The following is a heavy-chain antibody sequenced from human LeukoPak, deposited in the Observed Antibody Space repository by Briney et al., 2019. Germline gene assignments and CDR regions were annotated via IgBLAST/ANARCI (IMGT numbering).Heavy chain of an antibody. J-gene: IGHJ4*02. Sequence: PGGSLRLSCAASGFTFSSYWMSWVRQAQGKGLEWVANIKQDGSEKYYVDSVKGRFTISRDNAKNSLYLQMNSLRAEDTAVYYCARDKGFSYGDHFDYWGQGTLVTVSS. V-gene: IGHV3-7*01. CDR3: ARDKGFSYGDHFDY. D-gene: IGHD4-17*01. CDR1: GFTFSSYW. CDR2: IKQDGSEK.